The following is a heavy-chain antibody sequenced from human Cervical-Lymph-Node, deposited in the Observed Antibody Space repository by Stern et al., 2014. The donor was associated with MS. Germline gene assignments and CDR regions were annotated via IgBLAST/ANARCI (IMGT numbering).Heavy chain of an antibody. CDR1: GFAFSRHG. Sequence: VQLVESGGGVIQPGRSLRLSCAASGFAFSRHGMHWVRQVPGKGLEWVAVIWFDGTNEKYEHSVKGRFTISRDNSKNSFYLQMNNLRVEDTAIYYCATEKGACSGDDCHVXXXXWGQGTLVTVSS. V-gene: IGHV3-33*03. J-gene: IGHJ4*02. CDR2: IWFDGTNE. D-gene: IGHD2-21*02. CDR3: ATEKGACSGDDCHVXXXX.